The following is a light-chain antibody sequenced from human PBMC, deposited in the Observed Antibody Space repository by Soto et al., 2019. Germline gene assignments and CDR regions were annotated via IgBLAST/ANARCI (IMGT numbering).Light chain of an antibody. CDR3: NSDTSNSTGV. Sequence: QSALTQPASASGSPGQSITISCTGTSSDVGGYNYVSWYQQHPGKAPQLIIHEVSNRPSGVSNRFSGSKSGSAASLAISRLQDEDDADYSSNSDTSNSTGVFGTGTKVTVL. J-gene: IGLJ1*01. CDR1: SSDVGGYNY. CDR2: EVS. V-gene: IGLV2-14*01.